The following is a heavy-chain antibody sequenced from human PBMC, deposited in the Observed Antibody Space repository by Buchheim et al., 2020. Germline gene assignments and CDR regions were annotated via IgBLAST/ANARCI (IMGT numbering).Heavy chain of an antibody. CDR3: ARLQLSPPEYYYYGMDV. J-gene: IGHJ6*02. V-gene: IGHV4-59*08. CDR1: GGSISSYY. CDR2: IYYSGST. D-gene: IGHD2-2*01. Sequence: QVQLQESGPGLVKPSETLSLTCTVSGGSISSYYWSWIRQPPGKGLEWIGYIYYSGSTNYNPSLKSRVTISVDTSKNQFSLKLSSVTAADTAVYYCARLQLSPPEYYYYGMDVWGQGTT.